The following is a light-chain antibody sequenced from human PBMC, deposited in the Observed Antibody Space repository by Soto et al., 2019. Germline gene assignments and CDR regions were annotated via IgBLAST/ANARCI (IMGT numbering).Light chain of an antibody. CDR2: GAS. Sequence: EIVLPQSPGTLSLSPGARATLSCRASESLSSNYLAWHQQKPGQAPRLLIYGASSRATGIPDRFSGSGSGTDFTLTISRLEPKDFAVYYCQQYGSSPWTFGQGTKVDIK. V-gene: IGKV3-20*01. CDR3: QQYGSSPWT. CDR1: ESLSSNY. J-gene: IGKJ1*01.